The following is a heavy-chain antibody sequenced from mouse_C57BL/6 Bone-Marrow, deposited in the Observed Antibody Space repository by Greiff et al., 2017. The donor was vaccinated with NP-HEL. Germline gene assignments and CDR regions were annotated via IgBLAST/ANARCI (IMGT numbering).Heavy chain of an antibody. D-gene: IGHD2-4*01. CDR2: IRNKANGYTT. CDR3: ARYDYDGLDY. Sequence: EVQVVESGGGLVQPRGSLSLSCAASGFTFTDYYMSWVRQPPGKALEWLGFIRNKANGYTTEYSASVKGRFTISRDNSQSILDLQMNALRAEDSATYYCARYDYDGLDYWGQGTTLTVSS. J-gene: IGHJ2*01. V-gene: IGHV7-3*01. CDR1: GFTFTDYY.